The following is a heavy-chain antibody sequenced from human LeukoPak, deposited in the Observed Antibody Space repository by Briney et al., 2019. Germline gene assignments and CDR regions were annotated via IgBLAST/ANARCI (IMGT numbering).Heavy chain of an antibody. V-gene: IGHV3-23*01. J-gene: IGHJ6*02. D-gene: IGHD6-19*01. CDR3: AKDTDSSGYYGMDV. Sequence: GGSLRLSCTASGFIFSSYAMSWVRQAPGKGLEWVSAISGSGGSTYYADSVKGRFTISRDNSKNTLYLQMNSLRAEDTAVYYCAKDTDSSGYYGMDVWGQGTTVTVSS. CDR1: GFIFSSYA. CDR2: ISGSGGST.